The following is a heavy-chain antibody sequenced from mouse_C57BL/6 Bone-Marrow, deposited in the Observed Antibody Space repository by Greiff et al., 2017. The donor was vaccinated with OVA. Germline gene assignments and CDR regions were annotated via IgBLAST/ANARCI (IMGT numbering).Heavy chain of an antibody. CDR1: GYTFTSYW. CDR2: IDPSDSYT. J-gene: IGHJ1*03. Sequence: QVQLQQPGAELVKPGASVKLSCKASGYTFTSYWMQWVKQRPGQGLEWIGEIDPSDSYTNYNQKFKGKATLTVDTSSSTAYMQLSSLTSEDSAVYYCARWRLPRDVWGTGTTVTVSS. CDR3: ARWRLPRDV. D-gene: IGHD3-2*02. V-gene: IGHV1-50*01.